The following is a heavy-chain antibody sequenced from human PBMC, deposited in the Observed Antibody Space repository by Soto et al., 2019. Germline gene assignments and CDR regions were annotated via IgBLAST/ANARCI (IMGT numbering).Heavy chain of an antibody. CDR1: GFTFSSYA. J-gene: IGHJ4*02. V-gene: IGHV3-30-3*01. D-gene: IGHD2-8*01. Sequence: GGSLRLSCAASGFTFSSYAMHWVRQAPGKGLEWVAVISYDGSNKYYADSVKGRFTISRDNSKNTLYLQMNSLRAEDTAVYYCAREGYCTNGVCSMGFDYWGQGTLVTVSS. CDR2: ISYDGSNK. CDR3: AREGYCTNGVCSMGFDY.